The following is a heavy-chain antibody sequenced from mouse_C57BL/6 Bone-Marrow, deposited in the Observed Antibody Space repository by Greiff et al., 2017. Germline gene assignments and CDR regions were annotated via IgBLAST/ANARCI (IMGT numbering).Heavy chain of an antibody. CDR2: VTTYSGNT. V-gene: IGHV1-67*01. CDR3: ARGEGRWYFDY. CDR1: GYTFTDYA. Sequence: VQLQQSGPELVRPGVSVKLTCKGSGYTFTDYAMRWVKQSHAKSLEWIGVVTTYSGNTNYNQKFKGKATMTGDKSSSTAYMELARLTSEDSAIYYCARGEGRWYFDYWGQGTTLTVSS. J-gene: IGHJ2*01. D-gene: IGHD3-3*01.